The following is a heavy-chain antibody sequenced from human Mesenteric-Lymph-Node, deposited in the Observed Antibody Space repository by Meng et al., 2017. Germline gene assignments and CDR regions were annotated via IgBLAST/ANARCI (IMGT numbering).Heavy chain of an antibody. CDR2: IYHSGST. Sequence: VPLQGSGPRWVKPSGPLSPPCTASGGSISSINWWTWVRQPPGKWLEWIGEIYHSGSTNYNPSLKSRVTISVDKSKNQFSLKLSSVTAADTAVYYCARVAAAGNEWFDPWGQGTLVTVSS. D-gene: IGHD6-13*01. CDR1: GGSISSINW. CDR3: ARVAAAGNEWFDP. J-gene: IGHJ5*02. V-gene: IGHV4-4*02.